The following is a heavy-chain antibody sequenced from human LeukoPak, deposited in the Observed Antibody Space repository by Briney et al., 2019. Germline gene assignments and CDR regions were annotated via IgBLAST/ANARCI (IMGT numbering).Heavy chain of an antibody. CDR1: GYTFTSYG. J-gene: IGHJ4*02. V-gene: IGHV1-2*02. D-gene: IGHD6-6*01. Sequence: ASVKVSCKASGYTFTSYGISWVRQAPGQGLEWMGWINPNSGGTNYAQKFQGRVTMTRDTSISTAYMELSRLRSDDTAVYYCARAKTDAARLDYWGQGTLVTVSS. CDR2: INPNSGGT. CDR3: ARAKTDAARLDY.